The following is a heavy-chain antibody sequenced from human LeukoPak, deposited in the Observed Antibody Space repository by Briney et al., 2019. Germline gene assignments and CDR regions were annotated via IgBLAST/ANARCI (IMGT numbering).Heavy chain of an antibody. CDR1: GFTFSSYA. Sequence: PGGSLRLSCAASGFTFSSYAMTWVRQAPGKGLEWVSYISSSGITIYYADSVKGRFTISRGNAKNSLYLQMNSLRAEDTAVYYCARDGNSYGYYFDFWGQGTLVTVSS. D-gene: IGHD5-18*01. V-gene: IGHV3-48*03. CDR2: ISSSGITI. CDR3: ARDGNSYGYYFDF. J-gene: IGHJ4*02.